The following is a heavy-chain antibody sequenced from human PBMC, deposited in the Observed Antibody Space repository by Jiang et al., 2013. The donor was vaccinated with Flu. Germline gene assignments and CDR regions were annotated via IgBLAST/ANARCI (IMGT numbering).Heavy chain of an antibody. D-gene: IGHD3-16*02. CDR1: GYIFANYW. J-gene: IGHJ4*02. CDR3: ATAYDYVWGSYRYTPHYFDY. CDR2: IYPGDSNT. Sequence: QLVESGAEVKKPGESLKISCKGSGYIFANYWVGWVRQMPGKGLQWMGIIYPGDSNTRYSPSFQGQVTISADKSISTAYVQWSSLKASDTAMYYCATAYDYVWGSYRYTPHYFDYWGQGTLVTVSS. V-gene: IGHV5-51*01.